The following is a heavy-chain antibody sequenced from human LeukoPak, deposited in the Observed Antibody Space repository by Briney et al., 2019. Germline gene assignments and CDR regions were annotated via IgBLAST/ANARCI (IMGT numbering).Heavy chain of an antibody. CDR2: IYNTGGST. CDR1: GASISSYY. V-gene: IGHV4-59*08. CDR3: ARLVYSSGSSVTATLGY. Sequence: SETLSLTCTVSGASISSYYWSWIRQPPGKGLEWIGYIYNTGGSTNYNPSLKSRVTISGDTSKNQFSLKLTSVTAADTAVYYCARLVYSSGSSVTATLGYWGQGTLVTVSS. J-gene: IGHJ4*02. D-gene: IGHD6-19*01.